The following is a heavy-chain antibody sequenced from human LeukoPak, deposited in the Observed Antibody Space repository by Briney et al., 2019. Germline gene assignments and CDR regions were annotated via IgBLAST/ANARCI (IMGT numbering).Heavy chain of an antibody. J-gene: IGHJ4*02. V-gene: IGHV1-69*01. CDR1: GGTFSTYA. D-gene: IGHD2-2*01. Sequence: SVKVSCKASGGTFSTYAICWVRQAPGQGLEWMGGIIPIFGTPNYAQKFQGRVTITAAESTNTAYMELSNLRSEDTAVYYCARGVRKAAASFDYWGQGTLVTVSS. CDR3: ARGVRKAAASFDY. CDR2: IIPIFGTP.